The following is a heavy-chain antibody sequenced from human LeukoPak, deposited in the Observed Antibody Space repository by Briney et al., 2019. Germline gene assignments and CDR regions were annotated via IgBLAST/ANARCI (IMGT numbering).Heavy chain of an antibody. Sequence: PSETLSLTCAVYGGSFSGYYWSWIRQPPGKGLDWIGEINHSGSTNYNPSLKSRVTISVDTSKNQFSLKLSSVTAADTAVYYCASLCSSTSCSPTAFDYWGQGTLVTVSS. D-gene: IGHD2-2*01. V-gene: IGHV4-34*01. CDR1: GGSFSGYY. J-gene: IGHJ4*02. CDR3: ASLCSSTSCSPTAFDY. CDR2: INHSGST.